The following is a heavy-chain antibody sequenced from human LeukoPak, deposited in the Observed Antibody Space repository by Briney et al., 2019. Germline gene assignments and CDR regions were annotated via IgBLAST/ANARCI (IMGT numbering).Heavy chain of an antibody. CDR2: IYYSGST. J-gene: IGHJ4*02. CDR1: GGSISSSSYY. Sequence: PSDTLSLTCTVSGGSISSSSYYWGWIRQPPGKGLEWIGSIYYSGSTYYNPSLKSRVTISVDTSKNQFSLKLSSVTAADTAVYYCASSGYYFYFDYWGQGTLVTVSS. CDR3: ASSGYYFYFDY. V-gene: IGHV4-39*01. D-gene: IGHD3-22*01.